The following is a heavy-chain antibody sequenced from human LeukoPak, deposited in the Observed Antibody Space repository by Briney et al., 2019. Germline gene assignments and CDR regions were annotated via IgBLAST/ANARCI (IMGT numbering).Heavy chain of an antibody. J-gene: IGHJ3*02. CDR2: ISSSGSTI. D-gene: IGHD3-22*01. Sequence: GGSLRHSCAASGFTFSDYYMSWIRQAPGKGLEWVSYISSSGSTIYYADSVKGRFTISRDNAKNSLYLQMNSLRAEDTAVYYCAKGTCGSGYCAFDIWGQGTMVTVSS. CDR1: GFTFSDYY. V-gene: IGHV3-11*04. CDR3: AKGTCGSGYCAFDI.